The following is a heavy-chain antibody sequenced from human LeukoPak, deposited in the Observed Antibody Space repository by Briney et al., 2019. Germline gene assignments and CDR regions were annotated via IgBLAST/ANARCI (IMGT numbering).Heavy chain of an antibody. Sequence: SETLSLTCAVYGGSFSGYYWSWIRQPPGKGLEWIGEINRSGSTNYNPSLKSRVTISVDTSKNQFSLKLSSVTAADTAVYYCARRKKWIVVVPAAQKGSWFDPWGQGTLVTVSS. CDR1: GGSFSGYY. J-gene: IGHJ5*02. CDR2: INRSGST. D-gene: IGHD2-2*01. V-gene: IGHV4-34*01. CDR3: ARRKKWIVVVPAAQKGSWFDP.